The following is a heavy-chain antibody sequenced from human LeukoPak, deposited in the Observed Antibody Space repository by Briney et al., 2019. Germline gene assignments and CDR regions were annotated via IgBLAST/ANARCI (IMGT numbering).Heavy chain of an antibody. D-gene: IGHD3-10*01. Sequence: SETLSLTCTVSGGSISSSSYYWGWIRQPPGKGLEWIGSIYYSGSTYYNPSLKSRVTISVDTSKNQFSLRLSSVTAADTAVYYCARRVGRWFGERAYYYNYMDVWGKGTTVTISS. V-gene: IGHV4-39*01. CDR2: IYYSGST. CDR1: GGSISSSSYY. J-gene: IGHJ6*03. CDR3: ARRVGRWFGERAYYYNYMDV.